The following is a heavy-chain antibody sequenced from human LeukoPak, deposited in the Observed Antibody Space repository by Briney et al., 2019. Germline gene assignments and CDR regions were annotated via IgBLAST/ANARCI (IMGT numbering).Heavy chain of an antibody. J-gene: IGHJ4*02. CDR3: AKSYYYDSSGYYALDY. D-gene: IGHD3-22*01. CDR1: GFTFSSYA. Sequence: GGSLRLSCAASGFTFSSYAMSWVRQAPGKGLEWVSAISGSGGSTYYADSVKGRFTISRDNSKNTLYLQMNSLRAEDTAVYYCAKSYYYDSSGYYALDYWGQGTLVTVSS. CDR2: ISGSGGST. V-gene: IGHV3-23*01.